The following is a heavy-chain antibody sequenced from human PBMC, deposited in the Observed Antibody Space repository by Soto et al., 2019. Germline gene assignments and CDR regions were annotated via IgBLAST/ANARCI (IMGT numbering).Heavy chain of an antibody. D-gene: IGHD6-13*01. CDR1: GYTFTGYY. V-gene: IGHV1-2*04. J-gene: IGHJ6*02. CDR2: INPNSGGT. CDR3: ARRDPIVAAGTSDYYGMDV. Sequence: ASVKVSCKASGYTFTGYYMHWVRQAPGQGLEWMGWINPNSGGTNYGQKFQGWVTMTRDTSTSTAYMELRSLRSDDTAVYYCARRDPIVAAGTSDYYGMDVWGQGTTVTVSS.